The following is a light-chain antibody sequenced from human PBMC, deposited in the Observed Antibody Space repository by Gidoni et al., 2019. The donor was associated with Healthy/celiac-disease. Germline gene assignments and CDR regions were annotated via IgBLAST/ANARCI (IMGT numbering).Light chain of an antibody. Sequence: EIQMTQSPSSLSASVGDRVTITCRASQGISNYLAWYQQKPGKVPKLLIYAASTLQSGVPSRFSGSGSGTDFTLTISSLQPEDVATYYCQKYNSAPSFTFGPGTKVDIK. CDR3: QKYNSAPSFT. CDR2: AAS. CDR1: QGISNY. J-gene: IGKJ3*01. V-gene: IGKV1-27*01.